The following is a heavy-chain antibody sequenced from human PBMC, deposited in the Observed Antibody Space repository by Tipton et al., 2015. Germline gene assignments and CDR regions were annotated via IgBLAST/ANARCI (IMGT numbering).Heavy chain of an antibody. CDR1: GDSINRYY. V-gene: IGHV4-59*01. CDR3: ARASIIQGYYHDSSRYYLFNS. Sequence: TLSLTCSVSGDSINRYYWSWIRQPPGKGLEWVGYIHYSGSINYNPSLKSRVTISIDTSRTQFSLKLSSVIAADTAVYYCARASIIQGYYHDSSRYYLFNSWGQGTLVTVSS. J-gene: IGHJ1*01. D-gene: IGHD3-22*01. CDR2: IHYSGSI.